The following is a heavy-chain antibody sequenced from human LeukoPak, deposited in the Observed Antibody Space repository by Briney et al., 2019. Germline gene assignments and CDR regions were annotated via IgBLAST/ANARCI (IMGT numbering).Heavy chain of an antibody. V-gene: IGHV3-30*18. CDR1: GFTFNNFG. D-gene: IGHD6-13*01. J-gene: IGHJ4*02. CDR3: AQLIETAATGN. CDR2: ISYSGSVQ. Sequence: QPGGSLRPSCAASGFTFNNFGMHWVRQAPGKGLEWVSVISYSGSVQFYADSVKGRFTISRDDSKNMLYLQMNSLRAEDTAIYYCAQLIETAATGNWGQGTLVTVSS.